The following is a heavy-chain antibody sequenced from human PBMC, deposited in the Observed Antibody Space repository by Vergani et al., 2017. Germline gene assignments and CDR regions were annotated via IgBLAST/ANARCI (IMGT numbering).Heavy chain of an antibody. Sequence: VHLVESGGGVVQPGGSLRLSCAASGFTLSSFSMNWVRQAPGKGLEWVSYISSSSNIFYADPVKGRFTISRDNGKNSLYLQMNSLRAEDTAVYYCARDYYGSGSYYIDYWGQGILVTVSP. V-gene: IGHV3-48*01. CDR1: GFTLSSFS. CDR3: ARDYYGSGSYYIDY. J-gene: IGHJ4*02. CDR2: ISSSSNI. D-gene: IGHD3-10*01.